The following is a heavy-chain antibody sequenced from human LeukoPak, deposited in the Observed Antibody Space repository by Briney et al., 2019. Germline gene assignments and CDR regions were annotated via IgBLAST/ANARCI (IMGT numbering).Heavy chain of an antibody. CDR2: INHSGST. V-gene: IGHV4-34*01. J-gene: IGHJ6*02. D-gene: IGHD2-2*01. Sequence: SETLSLTCAVYGGSFSGYYWSRIRQPPGKGLEWIGEINHSGSTNYNPSLKSRVTISVDTSKNQFSLKLSSVTAADTAVYYCANPYIVVVPAAKEGPDYYYGMDVWGQGTTVTVSS. CDR1: GGSFSGYY. CDR3: ANPYIVVVPAAKEGPDYYYGMDV.